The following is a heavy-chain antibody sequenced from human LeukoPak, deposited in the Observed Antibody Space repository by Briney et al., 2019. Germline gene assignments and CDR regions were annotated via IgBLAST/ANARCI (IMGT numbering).Heavy chain of an antibody. D-gene: IGHD3-10*01. CDR3: ARRGGYYGSGDLRA. J-gene: IGHJ5*02. V-gene: IGHV4-34*01. Sequence: PSETLSLTCAVYGGSFSGYYWSWIRQPPGKGLEWIGEINHSGSTNYNPSLKSRVTISVDTSKNQFSLKLSSVTAADTAVYYCARRGGYYGSGDLRAWGQGTLVTVSS. CDR2: INHSGST. CDR1: GGSFSGYY.